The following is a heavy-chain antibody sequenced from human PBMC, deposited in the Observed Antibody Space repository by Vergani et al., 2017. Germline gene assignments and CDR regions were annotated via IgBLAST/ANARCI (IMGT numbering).Heavy chain of an antibody. CDR1: GYTFTSYG. CDR3: ARDRKQWLVQAVY. D-gene: IGHD6-19*01. J-gene: IGHJ4*02. V-gene: IGHV1-2*02. Sequence: QVQLVQSGAEVKKPGASVKVSCKASGYTFTSYGISWVRQAPGQGLEWMGWINPNSGGTNYAQKFQGRVTMTRDTSISTAYMELSRLRSDDTAVYYCARDRKQWLVQAVYWGQGTLVTVSS. CDR2: INPNSGGT.